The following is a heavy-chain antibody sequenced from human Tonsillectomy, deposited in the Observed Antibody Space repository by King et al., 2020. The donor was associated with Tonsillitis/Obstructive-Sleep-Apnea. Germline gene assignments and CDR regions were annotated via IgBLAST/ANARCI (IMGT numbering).Heavy chain of an antibody. V-gene: IGHV3-66*01. D-gene: IGHD4-17*01. J-gene: IGHJ3*02. Sequence: VQLVESGGGLVQPGGSLRLSCAASGFTVSSTYMSWVRPAPGKGLEWVSVIYSGGRTYYADTVKGRFSISSDDSTNTVYLHMNSLRAEDIGVYYCARGATTVTQDGYDIWGQGTMVTVSS. CDR2: IYSGGRT. CDR3: ARGATTVTQDGYDI. CDR1: GFTVSSTY.